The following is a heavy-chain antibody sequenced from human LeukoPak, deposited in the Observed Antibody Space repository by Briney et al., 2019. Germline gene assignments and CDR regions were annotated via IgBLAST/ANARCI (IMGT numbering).Heavy chain of an antibody. J-gene: IGHJ6*04. CDR1: GFTFSSYE. Sequence: GGSLRHFCAASGFTFSSYEMNWVRQAPGKGLEGVSYISSSVSTIYYADSMKGRFTISRDNAKNSLYLQMNSLRAEDTAVYYCAELGITMIGGVWSKGTTVTISS. D-gene: IGHD3-10*02. CDR3: AELGITMIGGV. V-gene: IGHV3-48*03. CDR2: ISSSVSTI.